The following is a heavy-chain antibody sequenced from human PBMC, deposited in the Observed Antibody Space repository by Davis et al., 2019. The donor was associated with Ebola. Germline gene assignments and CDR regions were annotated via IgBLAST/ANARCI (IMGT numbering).Heavy chain of an antibody. V-gene: IGHV4-59*08. CDR2: IYYSGST. CDR1: RVSLSSYY. CDR3: ARHSQGVLEWLLSFDY. Sequence: MPSETLSLTCTFSRVSLSSYYWSWIRQPPGKGLEWIGYIYYSGSTNYKPSLKSRVTMSVDTSKNQFSLKLRSVTAADTAVYYCARHSQGVLEWLLSFDYWGQGTLVTVSS. D-gene: IGHD3-3*01. J-gene: IGHJ4*02.